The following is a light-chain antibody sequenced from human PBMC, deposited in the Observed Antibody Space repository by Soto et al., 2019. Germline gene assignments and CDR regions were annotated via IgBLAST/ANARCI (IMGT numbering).Light chain of an antibody. CDR2: GAS. CDR3: HRYGTWLWT. Sequence: EIVMTQSPATLSMSPGERATLSCRASQSVSSKLAWYQQKPGQGPRLLIYGASTRATGIPARFSGSGSGTEITLTISSLQSEDFAVYFCHRYGTWLWTFGQGTKVETK. CDR1: QSVSSK. V-gene: IGKV3-15*01. J-gene: IGKJ1*01.